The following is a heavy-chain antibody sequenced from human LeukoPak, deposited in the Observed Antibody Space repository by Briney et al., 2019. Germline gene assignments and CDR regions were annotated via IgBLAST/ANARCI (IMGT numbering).Heavy chain of an antibody. J-gene: IGHJ4*02. CDR3: ARRAGAYSHPYDY. Sequence: SQTLSLTCAISGDSVSSNSAAWNWIRQSPSRGLEWLGRTYYRSKWFYDYAVSVKSRITIDPDTSRNQFSLQLNSVTPEDTAVYYCARRAGAYSHPYDYWGQGTLVTVSS. D-gene: IGHD4/OR15-4a*01. CDR1: GDSVSSNSAA. CDR2: TYYRSKWFY. V-gene: IGHV6-1*01.